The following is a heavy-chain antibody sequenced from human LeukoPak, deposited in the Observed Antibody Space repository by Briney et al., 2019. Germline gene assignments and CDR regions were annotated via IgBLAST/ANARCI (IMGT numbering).Heavy chain of an antibody. Sequence: ASVKVSCKASGGTFSSYAISWVRQAPGQGLEWMGGIIPIFGTANYAQKFQGRVTITADKSTSTAYMELSSLRSEDTAVYYCARASLKVVADDYYFDYWGQGTLVAVSS. D-gene: IGHD2-15*01. CDR2: IIPIFGTA. J-gene: IGHJ4*02. V-gene: IGHV1-69*06. CDR1: GGTFSSYA. CDR3: ARASLKVVADDYYFDY.